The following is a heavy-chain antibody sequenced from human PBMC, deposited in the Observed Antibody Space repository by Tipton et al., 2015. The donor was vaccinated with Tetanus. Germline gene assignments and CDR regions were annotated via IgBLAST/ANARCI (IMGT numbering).Heavy chain of an antibody. J-gene: IGHJ5*02. CDR2: IYYSGST. Sequence: LRLSCTVSGDSISSGGYFWNWIRQHPVRGLEWIGYIYYSGSTHYNPSFKSRVTMSVDTSKNQFSLNLTSVTAADSAVYYCARDQGGGRVARLNWFGPWGQGALVTVSS. V-gene: IGHV4-31*02. D-gene: IGHD3-16*01. CDR1: GDSISSGGYF. CDR3: ARDQGGGRVARLNWFGP.